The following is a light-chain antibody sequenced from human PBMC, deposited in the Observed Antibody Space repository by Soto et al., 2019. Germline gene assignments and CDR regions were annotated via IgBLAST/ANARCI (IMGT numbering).Light chain of an antibody. V-gene: IGKV1-39*01. CDR1: QSISSY. CDR2: AAS. CDR3: QQSYSTPIT. Sequence: DIQMTQSPSSLSASVGDRVTITCRASQSISSYLNWYQQKPGKAPKLLIYAASSLQSGVPSRFSGSGSGTDFTLPISSLQPEDFATYYCQQSYSTPITVGQGTRLAI. J-gene: IGKJ5*01.